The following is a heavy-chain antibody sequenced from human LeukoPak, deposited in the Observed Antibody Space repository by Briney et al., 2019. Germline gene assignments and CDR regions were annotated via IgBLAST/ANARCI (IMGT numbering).Heavy chain of an antibody. V-gene: IGHV3-48*03. CDR3: ARDDNLIRLWAVFDY. Sequence: PGGSLRLSCAASGFTFSSYEMNWVRQAPGKGLEWVSYISATGNTIFYADSVKGRFTVSRDNAKNSLYLQMSSLRAEDTAGYYCARDDNLIRLWAVFDYWGQGSLVTVSS. CDR2: ISATGNTI. D-gene: IGHD5-18*01. CDR1: GFTFSSYE. J-gene: IGHJ4*02.